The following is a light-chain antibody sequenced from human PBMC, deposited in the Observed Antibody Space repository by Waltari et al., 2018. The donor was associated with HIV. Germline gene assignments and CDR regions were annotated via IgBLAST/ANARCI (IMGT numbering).Light chain of an antibody. CDR2: EVS. J-gene: IGLJ2*01. V-gene: IGLV2-14*01. CDR1: SSDVGGYNY. Sequence: SPGQSITISCTGTSSDVGGYNYVSWYQQHPGKAPKLMIYEVSNRPSGVSNRFSGSKSGNTASLTISGLQAEDEADYYCSSYTSSSTDVVFGGGTKLTVL. CDR3: SSYTSSSTDVV.